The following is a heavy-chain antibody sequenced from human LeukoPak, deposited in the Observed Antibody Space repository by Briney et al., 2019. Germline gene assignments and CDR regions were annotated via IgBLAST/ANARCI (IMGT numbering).Heavy chain of an antibody. J-gene: IGHJ4*02. Sequence: GSLRLSCAASGLTFRNYAMSWVRQAPGKGLKWVSVICANDGNTYYADSVKGRFTISRDNSKNTLYLQMNSLRAEDTAVYYCAKDLRVVVVITLDYWGQGTLVTVSS. CDR1: GLTFRNYA. V-gene: IGHV3-23*01. D-gene: IGHD3-22*01. CDR3: AKDLRVVVVITLDY. CDR2: ICANDGNT.